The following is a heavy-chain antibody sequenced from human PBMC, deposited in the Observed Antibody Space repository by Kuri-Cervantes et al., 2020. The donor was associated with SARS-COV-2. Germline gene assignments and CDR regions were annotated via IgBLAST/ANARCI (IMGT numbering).Heavy chain of an antibody. Sequence: GESLKISCAASGFTFSSYEMNWVRQAPGKGLEWVAFIRYDGSNKYYADSVKGRFTISRDNSKNTLYLQMNSLRAEDTAVYYCAKDLSWFGELNYGMDVWGQGTTVTVSS. CDR1: GFTFSSYE. V-gene: IGHV3-30*02. CDR2: IRYDGSNK. D-gene: IGHD3-10*01. J-gene: IGHJ6*02. CDR3: AKDLSWFGELNYGMDV.